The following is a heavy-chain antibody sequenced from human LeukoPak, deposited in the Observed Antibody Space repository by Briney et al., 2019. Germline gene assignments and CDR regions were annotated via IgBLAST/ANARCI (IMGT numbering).Heavy chain of an antibody. V-gene: IGHV3-48*01. CDR3: ARGPPLFDP. CDR1: GFTFSSYS. CDR2: IDTSGSPI. J-gene: IGHJ5*02. Sequence: GGSLRLSCAASGFTFSSYSMNWVRQAPGKGLECVSYIDTSGSPIYYADSVKGRFTISRDNAKNSLYLQMNSLRADDTAVYYCARGPPLFDPWGQGALVTVSS.